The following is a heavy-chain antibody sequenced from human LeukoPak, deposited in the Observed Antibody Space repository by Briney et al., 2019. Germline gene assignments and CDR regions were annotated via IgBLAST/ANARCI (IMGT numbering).Heavy chain of an antibody. CDR1: GGSISSSNYY. CDR3: ARDRHKLVDIVAGILDY. Sequence: SETLSLTCTVSGGSISSSNYYWGWIRLPPGKGLEWIGYIFNSGSTYYNPSLKSRVTILVDTSKNQFSLKLSSVTAADTAVYYCARDRHKLVDIVAGILDYWGQGTLVTVSS. J-gene: IGHJ4*02. CDR2: IFNSGST. D-gene: IGHD5-12*01. V-gene: IGHV4-39*07.